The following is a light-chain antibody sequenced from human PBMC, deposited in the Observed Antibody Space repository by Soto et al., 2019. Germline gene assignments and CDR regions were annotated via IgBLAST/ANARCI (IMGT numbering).Light chain of an antibody. CDR3: QQYYSPPLS. CDR1: QSRLFSSNNKNY. V-gene: IGKV4-1*01. Sequence: DILMTQSPDSVAGPLGRRAHTNCKSSQSRLFSSNNKNYLAWYQQKGGQPPKLLIYWASTRESGVPARFSGSGSGTDFTLTITSLQAEDVAVYYCQQYYSPPLSFGRGNKVDI. CDR2: WAS. J-gene: IGKJ4*01.